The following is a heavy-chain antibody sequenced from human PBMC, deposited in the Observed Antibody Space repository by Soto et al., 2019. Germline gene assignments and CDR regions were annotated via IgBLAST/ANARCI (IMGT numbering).Heavy chain of an antibody. CDR2: IWNDGSKR. Sequence: QVQLVESGGGVVQPGRSLRLSCAASGFIFSSHGMHWVRQAPGKGLEWVAVIWNDGSKRYYADSVKGRFTISRDNSKNTLYMEMSSLRAEDTGVYYCVRDHSRGGYHDNWGQGTLVTVAS. CDR3: VRDHSRGGYHDN. V-gene: IGHV3-33*01. D-gene: IGHD1-26*01. CDR1: GFIFSSHG. J-gene: IGHJ4*02.